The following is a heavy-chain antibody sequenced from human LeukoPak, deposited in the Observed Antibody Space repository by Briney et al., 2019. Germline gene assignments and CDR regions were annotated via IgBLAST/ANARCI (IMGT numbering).Heavy chain of an antibody. D-gene: IGHD5-18*01. CDR1: GGSISSSSYY. J-gene: IGHJ4*02. V-gene: IGHV4-39*07. Sequence: PSETLSLTCTVSGGSISSSSYYWGWIRQPPGKGLEWIGSIYYSGSTYYNPSLKSRVTISVDTSKNQFSLKLSSVTAADTAVYYCARGIITAMVSLWGQGTLVTVSS. CDR3: ARGIITAMVSL. CDR2: IYYSGST.